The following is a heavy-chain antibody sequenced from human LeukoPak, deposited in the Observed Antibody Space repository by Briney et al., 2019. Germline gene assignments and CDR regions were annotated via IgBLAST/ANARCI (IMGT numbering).Heavy chain of an antibody. D-gene: IGHD2-2*01. J-gene: IGHJ6*03. Sequence: SETLSLTCTVSGYSISSGYYWGWIRQPPGKGLEWIGSIYHSGSTNYNPSLKSRVTMSVDTSKNQFSLKLSSVTAADTAVYYCARDKKGYCSSTSCYGKSRYYYYMDVWGKGTTVTISS. CDR3: ARDKKGYCSSTSCYGKSRYYYYMDV. CDR1: GYSISSGYY. V-gene: IGHV4-38-2*02. CDR2: IYHSGST.